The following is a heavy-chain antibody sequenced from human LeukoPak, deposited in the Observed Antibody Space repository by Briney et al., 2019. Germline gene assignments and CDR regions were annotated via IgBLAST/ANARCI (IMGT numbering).Heavy chain of an antibody. CDR2: MIPIFGTA. J-gene: IGHJ1*01. CDR1: GGTFSSYA. Sequence: ASVNVSCKASGGTFSSYAISWVRQAPGQGLEGMGGMIPIFGTANYAQKFQGRVTITTDESTSTAYMELSSLRSEDTAVYYCAIGSSSGYYYVREYFQHWGQGTLVTVSS. D-gene: IGHD3-22*01. CDR3: AIGSSSGYYYVREYFQH. V-gene: IGHV1-69*05.